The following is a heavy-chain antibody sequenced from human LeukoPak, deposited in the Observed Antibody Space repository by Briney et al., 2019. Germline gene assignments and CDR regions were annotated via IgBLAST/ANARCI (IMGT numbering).Heavy chain of an antibody. CDR2: IWYDGSNK. J-gene: IGHJ4*02. CDR1: GFTFSSYG. Sequence: PGGSLRLSCAASGFTFSSYGMHWARQAPGKGLEWVAVIWYDGSNKYYADSVKGRFTISRDNSKNTLYLQMNSLRAKDTAVYYCAKGRIQLWLTIDYWGQGTLVTVSS. CDR3: AKGRIQLWLTIDY. D-gene: IGHD5-18*01. V-gene: IGHV3-33*06.